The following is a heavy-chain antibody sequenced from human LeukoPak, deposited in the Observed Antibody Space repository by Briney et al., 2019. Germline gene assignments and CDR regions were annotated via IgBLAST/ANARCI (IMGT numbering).Heavy chain of an antibody. V-gene: IGHV4-39*01. D-gene: IGHD6-19*01. CDR1: GGSISSSSYY. CDR2: IYYSGST. Sequence: ASETLSLTCTVSGGSISSSSYYWGWIRQPPGNGLEWIGSIYYSGSTYYNPSLKSRVTISVDTSKKQFSLKVTSVTAADTAVYYCARRGGYSSGWYVKAPRYYFDYWGQGTLVTVSS. CDR3: ARRGGYSSGWYVKAPRYYFDY. J-gene: IGHJ4*02.